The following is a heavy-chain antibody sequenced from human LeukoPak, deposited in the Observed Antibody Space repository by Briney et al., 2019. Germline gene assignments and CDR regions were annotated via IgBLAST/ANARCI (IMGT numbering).Heavy chain of an antibody. CDR3: ARGTYYYDSSGYYYVQYDAFDI. CDR2: INPSGGST. V-gene: IGHV1-46*01. D-gene: IGHD3-22*01. J-gene: IGHJ3*02. Sequence: GASVKVSCKASGYTFTSYYMHWVRQAPGQGLEWMGIINPSGGSTSYAQKFQGRVTMTRDTSTSTVYMELSSLRSEDTAVYYCARGTYYYDSSGYYYVQYDAFDIWGQGTMVTVSS. CDR1: GYTFTSYY.